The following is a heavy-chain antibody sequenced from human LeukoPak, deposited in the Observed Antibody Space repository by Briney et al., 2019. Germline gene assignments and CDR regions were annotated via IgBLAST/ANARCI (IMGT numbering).Heavy chain of an antibody. D-gene: IGHD5-12*01. Sequence: PGGSLRLSCAASGFTFSSYSMNRVRQAPGKGLEWVSSISSSSSYIYYADSVKGRFTISRDNAKNSLYLQMNSLRAEDTAVYYCAREGRDGYNFRYWGQGTLVTVSS. J-gene: IGHJ4*02. CDR3: AREGRDGYNFRY. CDR1: GFTFSSYS. CDR2: ISSSSSYI. V-gene: IGHV3-21*01.